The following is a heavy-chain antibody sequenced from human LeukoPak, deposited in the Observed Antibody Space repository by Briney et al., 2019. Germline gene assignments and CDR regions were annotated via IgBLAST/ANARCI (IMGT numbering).Heavy chain of an antibody. CDR1: GFTFSSYS. CDR3: ARTQVGAILFFDY. J-gene: IGHJ4*02. D-gene: IGHD1-26*01. CDR2: ISSSSSYI. V-gene: IGHV3-21*04. Sequence: GGSLRLSCAASGFTFSSYSMNWVRQAPGKGLEWVSSISSSSSYIYYADSVKGRFTISRDNAKNSLYLQMNSLRSEDTAVYYCARTQVGAILFFDYWGQGTLVTVSS.